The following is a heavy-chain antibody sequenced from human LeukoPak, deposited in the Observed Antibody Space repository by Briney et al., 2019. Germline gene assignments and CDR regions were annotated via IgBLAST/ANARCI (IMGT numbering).Heavy chain of an antibody. CDR1: VHIYNVYP. V-gene: IGHV3-48*02. J-gene: IGHJ4*02. CDR3: ATYQRYACDY. D-gene: IGHD3-9*01. Sequence: PGGSLRLSCATSVHIYNVYPTYWVRRAPGKGLEWISNIRTTAEGAKYAYYADSVKGRVTISRDDGKNTLYLHMNSMRDDDTAEYVCATYQRYACDYWGQGILVTVSS. CDR2: IRTTAEGAKYA.